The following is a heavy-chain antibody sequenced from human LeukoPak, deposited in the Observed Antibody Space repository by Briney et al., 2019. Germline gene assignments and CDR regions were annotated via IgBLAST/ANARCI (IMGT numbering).Heavy chain of an antibody. J-gene: IGHJ4*02. CDR3: ASNRWGGYYRAFDY. Sequence: GGSLRLSCAASGFTFSSYGMHWVRQAPGKGLEWVAFIRYDRRNQYYADSVKGRFTISRDNSKNTLYLQMNSLRAEDTAVYYCASNRWGGYYRAFDYWGQGTLVTVSS. CDR1: GFTFSSYG. CDR2: IRYDRRNQ. V-gene: IGHV3-30*02. D-gene: IGHD3-10*01.